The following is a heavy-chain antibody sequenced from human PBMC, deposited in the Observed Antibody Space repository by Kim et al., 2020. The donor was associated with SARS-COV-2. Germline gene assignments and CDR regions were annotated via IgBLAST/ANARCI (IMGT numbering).Heavy chain of an antibody. Sequence: GGSLRLSCAASGFTFSNAWMSWVRQAPGKGLEWVGRIKSKTDGGTTDYAAPVKGRFTISRDDSENTLSLQMNSLKIEDTAVYYCTTDTFYYDSSGPRPFDYWGQGTLVTVSS. J-gene: IGHJ4*02. D-gene: IGHD3-22*01. CDR3: TTDTFYYDSSGPRPFDY. V-gene: IGHV3-15*01. CDR1: GFTFSNAW. CDR2: IKSKTDGGTT.